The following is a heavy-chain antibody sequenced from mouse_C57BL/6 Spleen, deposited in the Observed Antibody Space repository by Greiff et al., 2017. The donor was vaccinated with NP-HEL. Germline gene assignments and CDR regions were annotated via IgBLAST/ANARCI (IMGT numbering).Heavy chain of an antibody. J-gene: IGHJ3*01. CDR2: IYPGDGDT. CDR1: GYAFSSSW. D-gene: IGHD6-1*01. Sequence: QVQLQQSGPELVKPGASVKISCKASGYAFSSSWMNWVKQRPGKGLEWIGRIYPGDGDTNYNGKFKGKATLTADKSSSTAYMQLSSLTSEDSAVYFCARGSSPLYWGQGTLVTVSA. V-gene: IGHV1-82*01. CDR3: ARGSSPLY.